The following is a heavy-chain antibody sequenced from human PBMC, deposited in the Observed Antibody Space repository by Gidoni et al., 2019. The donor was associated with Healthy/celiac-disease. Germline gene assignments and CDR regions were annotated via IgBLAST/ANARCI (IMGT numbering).Heavy chain of an antibody. CDR3: ARDGVAHYGMDV. D-gene: IGHD2-15*01. V-gene: IGHV3-48*02. CDR2: ISSSSSTI. Sequence: EVQLVESGGGLVQHGGSLRRSCAASGFTCSSSSMNWVRQAPGKGLEWVSYISSSSSTIYSADSVKGRFTISRDNAKNSLYLQMNSLRDEDTAVYYCARDGVAHYGMDVWGQGTTVTVSS. J-gene: IGHJ6*02. CDR1: GFTCSSSS.